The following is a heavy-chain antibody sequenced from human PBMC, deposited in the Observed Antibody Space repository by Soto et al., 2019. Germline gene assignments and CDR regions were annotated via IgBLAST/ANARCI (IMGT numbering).Heavy chain of an antibody. V-gene: IGHV1-3*05. CDR3: ASSATTAGYYYGMDV. Sequence: QVQLVQSGAEEKKPGASVKVSCKASGYTFTSYAMHWVRQAPGQRLEWMGWINAGNGNTKYSQKFQGRVTITRDTSASTAYMELSSLRSEDTAVYYCASSATTAGYYYGMDVWGQGTPVTVSS. CDR1: GYTFTSYA. CDR2: INAGNGNT. J-gene: IGHJ6*02. D-gene: IGHD1-26*01.